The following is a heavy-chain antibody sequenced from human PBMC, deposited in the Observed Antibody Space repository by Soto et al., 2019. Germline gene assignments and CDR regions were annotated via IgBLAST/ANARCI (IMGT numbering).Heavy chain of an antibody. D-gene: IGHD3-22*01. CDR1: GGTFNSYA. Sequence: QVQLVQSGAEVKKPGSSVKVSCKASGGTFNSYAISWVRQAPGQGLEWMGGIIPIFGTAKYAQKFQGRVTITADESTRTAYMELSSLRSEDTAVYYCASPMRYYYDSSGQSAWFDPWGQGTLVTVSS. CDR3: ASPMRYYYDSSGQSAWFDP. J-gene: IGHJ5*02. V-gene: IGHV1-69*12. CDR2: IIPIFGTA.